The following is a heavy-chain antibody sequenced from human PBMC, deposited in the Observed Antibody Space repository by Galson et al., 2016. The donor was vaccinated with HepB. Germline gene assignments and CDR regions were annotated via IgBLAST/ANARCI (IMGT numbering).Heavy chain of an antibody. CDR1: GFTFSGSA. CDR2: IRSKANNYAT. CDR3: TRPLDY. Sequence: SLRLSCAASGFTFSGSAIHWVRQASGKGLEWVGRIRSKANNYATAYAASVKGRFTISRDDSKNTAYLQMHSLQTEDTAVYYCTRPLDYWGQGTLVTVSS. J-gene: IGHJ4*02. V-gene: IGHV3-73*01.